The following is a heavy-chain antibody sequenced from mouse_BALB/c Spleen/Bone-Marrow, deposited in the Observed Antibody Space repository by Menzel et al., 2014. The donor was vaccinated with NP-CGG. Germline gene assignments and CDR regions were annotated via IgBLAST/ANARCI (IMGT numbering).Heavy chain of an antibody. D-gene: IGHD2-4*01. CDR3: ARHAYYDQTEVSFVY. Sequence: DVQLQESGGGLVKSGGSLKLSCAASRFTFNSYGMSWVRQTPEERLEWVATISGGGSYTFYPDSVKGRFTISRDNAKNNLYLQLSSLRSEDTALYYCARHAYYDQTEVSFVYWGQGTLVTVSA. CDR2: ISGGGSYT. J-gene: IGHJ3*01. CDR1: RFTFNSYG. V-gene: IGHV5-9-2*01.